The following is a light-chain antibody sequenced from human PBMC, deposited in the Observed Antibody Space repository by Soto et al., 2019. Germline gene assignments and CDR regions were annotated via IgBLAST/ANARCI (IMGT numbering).Light chain of an antibody. Sequence: EIVMTQSPATLSVSPGERATLSCRASQSVTNNLAWYQQKPGQAPRLLIYGASTRATGVPARFSGSGSGTEFTLTISSLQSDDFATYYCQQYNSYWTFGQGTKVDNK. CDR2: GAS. CDR1: QSVTNN. J-gene: IGKJ1*01. V-gene: IGKV3-15*01. CDR3: QQYNSYWT.